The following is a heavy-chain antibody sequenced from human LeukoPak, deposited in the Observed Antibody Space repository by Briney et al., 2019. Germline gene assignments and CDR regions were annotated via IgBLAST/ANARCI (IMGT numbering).Heavy chain of an antibody. CDR2: INPSGGST. D-gene: IGHD3-10*01. CDR1: GYTFTSYY. V-gene: IGHV1-46*01. J-gene: IGHJ6*02. CDR3: ARGVFAGRYYYGMDV. Sequence: ASVKVSCKASGYTFTSYYMHWVRQAPGQGLEWMGIINPSGGSTTYAQKFQGRVTMTRDTSTSTVYMELSSLRSEDTAAYYCARGVFAGRYYYGMDVWGQGTTVTVSS.